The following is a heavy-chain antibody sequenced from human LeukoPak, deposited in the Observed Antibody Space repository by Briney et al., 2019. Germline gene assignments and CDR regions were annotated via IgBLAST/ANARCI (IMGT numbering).Heavy chain of an antibody. CDR2: IYYSGST. CDR1: GGSISSSSYY. D-gene: IGHD6-19*01. CDR3: ARLAVAGTIDY. Sequence: PSETLSLTCTVSGGSISSSSYYWGWIRQPPGKGLEWIGSIYYSGSTHYNPSLKSRVTISVDTSKNQFSLKLSSVTAADTAVYYCARLAVAGTIDYWGQGTLVTVSS. V-gene: IGHV4-39*01. J-gene: IGHJ4*02.